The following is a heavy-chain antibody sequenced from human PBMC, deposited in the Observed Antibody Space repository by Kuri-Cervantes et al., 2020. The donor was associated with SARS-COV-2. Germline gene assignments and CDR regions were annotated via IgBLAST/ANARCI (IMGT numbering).Heavy chain of an antibody. D-gene: IGHD5-12*01. V-gene: IGHV3-13*05. CDR1: GFTFSSYD. CDR2: IGTAGDP. J-gene: IGHJ4*02. Sequence: GESLKISCAASGFTFSSYDMHWVRQATGKGLEWVSAIGTAGDPYYPGSVKGRFTISRDNAKNSLYLQMNSLRAEDTAVYYCARAQRGLMVALDYWGQGTLVTVSS. CDR3: ARAQRGLMVALDY.